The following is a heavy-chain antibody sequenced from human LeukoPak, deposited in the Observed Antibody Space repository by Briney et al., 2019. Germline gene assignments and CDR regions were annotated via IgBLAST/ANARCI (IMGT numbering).Heavy chain of an antibody. CDR1: GDSFSSANYY. Sequence: PSETLSLTCTVSGDSFSSANYYWTWVRQPPGKGLEWIGYGYYDGSTYYHPSLQSRLAISVDTSKNQFSLNLTSVTAADTAVYYCVRGLTGYSYFFDYWGQGALVTVSS. J-gene: IGHJ4*02. CDR2: GYYDGST. V-gene: IGHV4-30-4*08. CDR3: VRGLTGYSYFFDY. D-gene: IGHD1-20*01.